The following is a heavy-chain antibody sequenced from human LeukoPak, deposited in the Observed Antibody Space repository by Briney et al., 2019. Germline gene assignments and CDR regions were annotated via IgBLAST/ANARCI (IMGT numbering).Heavy chain of an antibody. CDR1: GFTFSSYA. J-gene: IGHJ4*02. Sequence: GGSLRLSCAASGFTFSSYAMSWVRQAPGKGLEWVSAISGSGGSTYYADSVKGRFTISRDNSKNTLYLQMNSLRAEDTAVYYCAKGSDLDEYSYGLLFDYWGQGTLVTVSS. CDR3: AKGSDLDEYSYGLLFDY. V-gene: IGHV3-23*01. CDR2: ISGSGGST. D-gene: IGHD5-18*01.